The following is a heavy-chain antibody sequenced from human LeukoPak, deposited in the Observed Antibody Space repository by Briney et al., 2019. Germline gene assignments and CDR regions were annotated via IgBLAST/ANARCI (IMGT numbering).Heavy chain of an antibody. Sequence: SVKVSCKASGGTFSSYAISWVRQAPGQGLEWMGGIIPIFGTANYAQKFQGRVTITADESTSTAYMELSSLRSDDTAVYYCARDPIDYHYYYYGMDVWGQGTTVTVSS. J-gene: IGHJ6*02. CDR1: GGTFSSYA. CDR2: IIPIFGTA. CDR3: ARDPIDYHYYYYGMDV. V-gene: IGHV1-69*01. D-gene: IGHD4-11*01.